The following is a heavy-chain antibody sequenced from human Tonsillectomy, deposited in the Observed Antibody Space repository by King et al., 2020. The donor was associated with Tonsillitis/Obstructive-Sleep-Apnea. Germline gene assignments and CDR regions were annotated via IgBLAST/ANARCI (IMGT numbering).Heavy chain of an antibody. CDR2: IDHSGST. Sequence: VQLQQWGAGLLKPSETLSLPCAVYGGSFSDYYWSWIRQPPGKGLEWIGEIDHSGSTNYNPSLKSRITVPVDTSKNLFSLKLSSVTAADTAVYYCARASEAFDIWGQGTMVTVSS. CDR3: ARASEAFDI. J-gene: IGHJ3*02. V-gene: IGHV4-34*01. CDR1: GGSFSDYY.